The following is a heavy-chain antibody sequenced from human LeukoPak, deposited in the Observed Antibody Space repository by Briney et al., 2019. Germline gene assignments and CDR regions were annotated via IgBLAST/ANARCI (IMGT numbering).Heavy chain of an antibody. CDR2: IYTSGST. CDR1: GGSISSYY. J-gene: IGHJ4*02. V-gene: IGHV4-4*07. CDR3: ARESYYDSSGPYYFDY. D-gene: IGHD3-22*01. Sequence: SETLSLTRTVSGGSISSYYWSWIRQPAGKGLEWIGRIYTSGSTNYNPSLKSRVTMSVDTSKNQFSLKLSSVTAADTAVYYCARESYYDSSGPYYFDYWGQGTLVTVSS.